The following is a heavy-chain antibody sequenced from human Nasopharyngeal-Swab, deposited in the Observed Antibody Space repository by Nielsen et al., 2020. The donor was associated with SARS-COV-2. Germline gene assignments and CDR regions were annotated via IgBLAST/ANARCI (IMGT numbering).Heavy chain of an antibody. Sequence: GESLKISRKGSGYSFTSYWNSRVRQMPGKGREWMGRIDPSDSYTNSSPSFQGHVTISADKSISTAYLQWSSLKASDTAMYYCARVLRFLEWPPAYYMDVWGKGTTVTVSS. D-gene: IGHD3-3*01. V-gene: IGHV5-10-1*01. CDR2: IDPSDSYT. CDR3: ARVLRFLEWPPAYYMDV. CDR1: GYSFTSYW. J-gene: IGHJ6*03.